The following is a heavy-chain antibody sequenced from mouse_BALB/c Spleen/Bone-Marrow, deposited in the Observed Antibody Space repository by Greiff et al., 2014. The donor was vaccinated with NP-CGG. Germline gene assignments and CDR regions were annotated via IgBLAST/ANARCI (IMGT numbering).Heavy chain of an antibody. Sequence: VKLVESGGGLVQPGGSLKLSCATSGFTFSDYYMYWVRQTPEKRLEWVAYITKGGGSTYYPDIVKGRFTISRDNAKNTLYLQMSRQKSEDAAMYYCARQLAYAMDYWGQGTSVTVSS. V-gene: IGHV5-12*02. CDR1: GFTFSDYY. J-gene: IGHJ4*01. CDR2: ITKGGGST. CDR3: ARQLAYAMDY. D-gene: IGHD4-1*01.